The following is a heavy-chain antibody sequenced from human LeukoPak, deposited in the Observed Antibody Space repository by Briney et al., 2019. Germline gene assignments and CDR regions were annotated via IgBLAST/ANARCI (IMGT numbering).Heavy chain of an antibody. V-gene: IGHV4-34*01. CDR3: ARDFLDAFDI. J-gene: IGHJ3*02. CDR2: INHSGST. Sequence: SETLSLTCAVYGGSFSGYYWSWIRQPPGKGLEWIGEINHSGSTNYNPSLKSRVTISVDTSKNQFSLKLSSVTAADTAVYYCARDFLDAFDIWGQGTMVTVSS. CDR1: GGSFSGYY.